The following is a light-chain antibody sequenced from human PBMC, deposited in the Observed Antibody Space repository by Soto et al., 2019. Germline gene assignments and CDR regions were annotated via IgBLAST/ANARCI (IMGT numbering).Light chain of an antibody. CDR1: QTISTE. V-gene: IGKV3-15*01. CDR2: SAS. J-gene: IGKJ2*01. Sequence: EIVMTQSPATLSVSPGERATLSCRASQTISTELAWYQQKPGQPPRLLIFSASTRTTGVPDIFTGSGAGSEFTLTISGMQSEYVAVYYCQQGDNLPLTFGEGTRLEI. CDR3: QQGDNLPLT.